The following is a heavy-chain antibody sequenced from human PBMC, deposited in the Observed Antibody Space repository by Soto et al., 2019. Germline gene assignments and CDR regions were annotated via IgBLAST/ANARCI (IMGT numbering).Heavy chain of an antibody. J-gene: IGHJ4*02. D-gene: IGHD6-19*01. V-gene: IGHV3-30*18. Sequence: QVQLVESGGGVVQPGRSLRLSCAASGFTFSSYGMHWVRQAPGKGLEWVAVISYDGSNKYYADSVKGRFTISRDNSKNTLYLQMNSLRAEDTAVYYCAKDKDLGYSSGLLDYWGQGTLVTVSS. CDR1: GFTFSSYG. CDR3: AKDKDLGYSSGLLDY. CDR2: ISYDGSNK.